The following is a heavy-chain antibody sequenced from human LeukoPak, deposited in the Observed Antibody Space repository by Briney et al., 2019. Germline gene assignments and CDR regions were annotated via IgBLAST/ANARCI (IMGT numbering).Heavy chain of an antibody. CDR3: ARDQLRRWFSSPDSSGYYATDY. D-gene: IGHD3-22*01. CDR1: GYTFTSYG. V-gene: IGHV1-18*01. J-gene: IGHJ4*02. Sequence: GASVKVSCKASGYTFTSYGISWVRQAPGQGLEWMGWISAYNGNTNYVQKLQGRVTMTTDTSTSTAYMELRSLRSDDTAVYYCARDQLRRWFSSPDSSGYYATDYWGQGTLVTVSS. CDR2: ISAYNGNT.